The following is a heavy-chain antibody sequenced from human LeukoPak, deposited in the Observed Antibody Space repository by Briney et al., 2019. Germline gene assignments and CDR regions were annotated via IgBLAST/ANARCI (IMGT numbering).Heavy chain of an antibody. V-gene: IGHV4-34*01. Sequence: SETLSLTCTVYGGSFSGYYWNWIRQPPGKGLEWIGEINHSGSTNYNPSLKSRVTISVDTSKNQFSLKLSSVTAADTAVYYCARRRNYLSHFDYWGQGTLVTVSS. J-gene: IGHJ4*02. D-gene: IGHD1-7*01. CDR1: GGSFSGYY. CDR2: INHSGST. CDR3: ARRRNYLSHFDY.